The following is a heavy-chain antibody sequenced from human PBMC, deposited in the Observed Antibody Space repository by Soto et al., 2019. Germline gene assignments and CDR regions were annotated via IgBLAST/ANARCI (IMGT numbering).Heavy chain of an antibody. D-gene: IGHD6-19*01. CDR1: GGSISSYY. Sequence: PSETLSLTCTVSGGSISSYYWTWIRQPPGKGLEWIGFMHYSGNSNYNPSLKSRITISVDTSKNQFSLKLRSVTAADTAVYYCARGVDRQWADYWGQGALVTVS. CDR3: ARGVDRQWADY. CDR2: MHYSGNS. J-gene: IGHJ4*02. V-gene: IGHV4-59*01.